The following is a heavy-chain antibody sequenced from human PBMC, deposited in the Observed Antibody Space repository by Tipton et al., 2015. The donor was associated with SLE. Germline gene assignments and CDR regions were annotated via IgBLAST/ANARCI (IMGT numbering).Heavy chain of an antibody. CDR3: ARVGTQDTFDY. CDR2: INHSGST. J-gene: IGHJ4*02. D-gene: IGHD7-27*01. V-gene: IGHV4-34*01. Sequence: LRLSCAVYGGSFGGYYWSWIRQSPGKGLEWIGEINHSGSTNYNPSLKSRVTISVDTSKNQISLKLSSVTAADTAVYYCARVGTQDTFDYWGQGTLVTVSS. CDR1: GGSFGGYY.